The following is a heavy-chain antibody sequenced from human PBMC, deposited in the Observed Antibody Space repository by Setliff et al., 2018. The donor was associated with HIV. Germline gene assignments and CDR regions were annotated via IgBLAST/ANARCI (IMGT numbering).Heavy chain of an antibody. CDR1: GGSISSSSYY. V-gene: IGHV4-39*01. D-gene: IGHD2-21*01. J-gene: IGHJ4*02. CDR3: ARHAIRDGYNFDY. Sequence: SETLSLTCTVSGGSISSSSYYWGWIRQPPGKGLEWIGSIYYSGRTYYNPSLKSRVTISVDTSKNQFSLKLSFVTAADTAVYYCARHAIRDGYNFDYWGQGTLVTVSS. CDR2: IYYSGRT.